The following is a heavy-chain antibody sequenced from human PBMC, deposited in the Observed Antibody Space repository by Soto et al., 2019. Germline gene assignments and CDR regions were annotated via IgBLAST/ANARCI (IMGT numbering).Heavy chain of an antibody. CDR2: IIPIFGTA. J-gene: IGHJ5*02. CDR1: GGTFSSYA. Sequence: QVQLVQSGAEVKKPGSSVKVSCKASGGTFSSYAISWVRQAPGQGLEWMGGIIPIFGTANDAQKLQGRVTITADKSTTTAYMERSSLRSEDTAVYYCATEVVTAIPVGWFDPWGQGTLVTVSS. D-gene: IGHD2-21*02. V-gene: IGHV1-69*06. CDR3: ATEVVTAIPVGWFDP.